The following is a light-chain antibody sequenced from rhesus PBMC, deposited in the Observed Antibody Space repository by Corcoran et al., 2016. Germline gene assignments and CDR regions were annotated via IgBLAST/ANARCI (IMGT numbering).Light chain of an antibody. CDR3: QHGYGTPRT. CDR2: KAS. CDR1: ENVNNY. Sequence: DIQMTQSPSSLSASVGDRVTITCRASENVNNYSNWYQQKPGKAPKLLIYKASTLQSGVPSRFSGSGSRTVYTYTISSLQPEDVATYYCQHGYGTPRTFGQGTKVEIK. J-gene: IGKJ1*01. V-gene: IGKV1-74*01.